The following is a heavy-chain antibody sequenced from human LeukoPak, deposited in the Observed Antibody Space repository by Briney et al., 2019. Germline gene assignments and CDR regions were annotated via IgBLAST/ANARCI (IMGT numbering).Heavy chain of an antibody. CDR1: GYSISSGYY. Sequence: SETLSLTCTVSGYSISSGYYWGWIRQPPGKGLEWIGSIYHSGSTYYNPSLKSRVTISVDTSKNQFSLKLSSVTAAYTAVNYCARSGYGSITIFGVVIIGYFDYWGQGTLVTVSS. D-gene: IGHD3-3*01. CDR2: IYHSGST. CDR3: ARSGYGSITIFGVVIIGYFDY. J-gene: IGHJ4*02. V-gene: IGHV4-38-2*02.